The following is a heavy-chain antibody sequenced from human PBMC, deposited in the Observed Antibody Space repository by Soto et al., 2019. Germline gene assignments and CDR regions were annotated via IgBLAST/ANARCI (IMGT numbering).Heavy chain of an antibody. J-gene: IGHJ4*02. V-gene: IGHV3-30*18. CDR2: ISYDGSNK. CDR3: AKVYSYCGGDCYSIRPYYFDY. Sequence: GGSLRLSCAASGFTFSSYGMHWVRQAPGKGLEWETVISYDGSNKYYADSVKGRFTISRDNSKNTLYLQMNSLRSEDMAVYYCAKVYSYCGGDCYSIRPYYFDYWGQGTLVTVSS. D-gene: IGHD2-21*01. CDR1: GFTFSSYG.